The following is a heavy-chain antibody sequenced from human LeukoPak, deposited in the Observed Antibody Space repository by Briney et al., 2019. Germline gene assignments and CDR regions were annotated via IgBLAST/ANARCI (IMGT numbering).Heavy chain of an antibody. J-gene: IGHJ5*01. Sequence: SETMSLTSTVSAYSIKSSYHWAWVRQPPGKGLEWVATIHHSGDTFYNPSLKSRVTISMDTSKNEFSLTLKSVTAADTAVYYCARDRFDYGEYEFDSWGQGALVTVSS. CDR1: AYSIKSSYH. V-gene: IGHV4-38-2*02. CDR3: ARDRFDYGEYEFDS. CDR2: IHHSGDT. D-gene: IGHD4-17*01.